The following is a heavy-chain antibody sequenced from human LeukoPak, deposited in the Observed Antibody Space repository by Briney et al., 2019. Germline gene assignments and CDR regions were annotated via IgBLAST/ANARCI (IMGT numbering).Heavy chain of an antibody. CDR2: INPSGGST. V-gene: IGHV1-46*01. Sequence: ASVKVSCKASGYTFTSYYMHWVRQAPGQGLEWMGIINPSGGSTSYAQKFQGRVTMTRDTSITTAYMELNSLTSDDTAVYYCTKGLVTAIPRSEQYYFDSWGQGTLVTVSS. D-gene: IGHD2-21*02. CDR1: GYTFTSYY. J-gene: IGHJ4*02. CDR3: TKGLVTAIPRSEQYYFDS.